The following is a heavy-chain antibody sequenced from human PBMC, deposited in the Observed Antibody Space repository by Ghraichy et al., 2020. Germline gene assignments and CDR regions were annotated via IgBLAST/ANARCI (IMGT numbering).Heavy chain of an antibody. V-gene: IGHV3-23*01. J-gene: IGHJ3*02. CDR2: IHGTGSGT. Sequence: GGSLRLSCAASGFTFSTFSNYAMSWVRQAPGKGLEWVSTIHGTGSGTYSTDSVKGRFTISRDSSKNTLYLQMNSLRAEDTAVYYCAKDRDYYDSSGYYFNAFDIWGHGTMVTVSS. CDR3: AKDRDYYDSSGYYFNAFDI. CDR1: GFTFSTFSNYA. D-gene: IGHD3-22*01.